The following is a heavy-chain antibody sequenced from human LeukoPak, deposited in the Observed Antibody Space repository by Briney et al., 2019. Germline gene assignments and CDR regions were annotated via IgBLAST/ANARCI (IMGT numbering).Heavy chain of an antibody. CDR2: INHDGSEK. J-gene: IGHJ4*02. CDR1: GFTFSNSW. D-gene: IGHD3-10*01. CDR3: VRGTALPGVDY. Sequence: GGSLRLSCAASGFTFSNSWMNWFRQAPGRLEWVANINHDGSEKNYVDSVEGRFTITRDNTKKSLYLQMNSLGAEDTAVYYCVRGTALPGVDYWGQGTLVIVSS. V-gene: IGHV3-7*01.